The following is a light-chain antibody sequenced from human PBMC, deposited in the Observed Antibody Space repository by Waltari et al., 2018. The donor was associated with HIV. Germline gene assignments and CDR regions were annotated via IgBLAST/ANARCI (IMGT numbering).Light chain of an antibody. J-gene: IGLJ1*01. CDR2: EAS. V-gene: IGLV2-14*01. CDR1: SCDGGGYNY. Sequence: HSALTQPASVSGSPGQSITISCTGPSCDGGGYNYVSWYQQHPGKAPKLMIYEASNRPSGVSYRFSGSKSGNTASLTISGLQAEDEADYFCSSYTPSTTYYVFGTGTRITVL. CDR3: SSYTPSTTYYV.